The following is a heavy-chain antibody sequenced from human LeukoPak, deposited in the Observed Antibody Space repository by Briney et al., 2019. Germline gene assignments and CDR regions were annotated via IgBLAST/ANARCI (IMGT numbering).Heavy chain of an antibody. V-gene: IGHV3-30*04. J-gene: IGHJ3*02. CDR1: GFTFSSYA. CDR3: AREYRGSYPVWDAFDI. D-gene: IGHD1-26*01. CDR2: ISYDGSNK. Sequence: GGSLRLSCAASGFTFSSYAMHWVRQAPGKGLEWVAIISYDGSNKYFADSVKGRFTISRDNSKNTLYLQMNSLRAEDTAVYYCAREYRGSYPVWDAFDIWGQGTMVTVSS.